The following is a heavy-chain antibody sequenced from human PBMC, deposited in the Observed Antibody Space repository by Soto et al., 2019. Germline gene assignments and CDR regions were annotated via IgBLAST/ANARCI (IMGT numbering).Heavy chain of an antibody. CDR1: GGSISSYY. D-gene: IGHD2-2*01. V-gene: IGHV4-59*12. J-gene: IGHJ6*02. CDR3: ARGRQRPSAAYKGHGYYGMDV. Sequence: PSETLSLTCTVSGGSISSYYWSWIRQPPGKGLEWIGYIYYSGSTNYNPSLKSRVTISVDTSKNQFSLKLSSVTTADTALYYCARGRQRPSAAYKGHGYYGMDVWGQGTTVTVSS. CDR2: IYYSGST.